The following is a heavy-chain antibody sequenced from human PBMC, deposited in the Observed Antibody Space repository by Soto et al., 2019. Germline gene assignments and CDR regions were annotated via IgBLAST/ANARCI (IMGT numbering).Heavy chain of an antibody. CDR3: ARGKEIAARIDY. V-gene: IGHV3-7*03. Sequence: EVQLVESGGGLVQPGGSLRLSCAASGFTFSSYWISWVRQAPGKGLEWVANIKQDGSEKYYVDSVKGRFTISRDNAKNSLYLLMNSLRAEDTAVYYCARGKEIAARIDYWGQGTLVTVSS. D-gene: IGHD6-6*01. CDR1: GFTFSSYW. CDR2: IKQDGSEK. J-gene: IGHJ4*02.